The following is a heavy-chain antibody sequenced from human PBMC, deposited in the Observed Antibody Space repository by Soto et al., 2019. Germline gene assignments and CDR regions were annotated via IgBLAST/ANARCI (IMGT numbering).Heavy chain of an antibody. CDR1: GYTFTSYA. D-gene: IGHD3-9*01. J-gene: IGHJ4*02. CDR2: INAGNGNT. V-gene: IGHV1-3*01. Sequence: GASVKVSCKASGYTFTSYAMHWVRQAPGQRLEWMGWINAGNGNTKYSQKFQGRVTITRDTSASTAYMELSSLRSEDTAVYYCARGGYYDILTGYYMGSPGPYYFDYWGQGTLVTVSS. CDR3: ARGGYYDILTGYYMGSPGPYYFDY.